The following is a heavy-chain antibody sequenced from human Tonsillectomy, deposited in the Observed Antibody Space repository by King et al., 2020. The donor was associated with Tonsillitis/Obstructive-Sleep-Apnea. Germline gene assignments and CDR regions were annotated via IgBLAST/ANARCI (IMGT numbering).Heavy chain of an antibody. CDR2: ISGSSGYI. CDR3: SRDGELGDYFDY. Sequence: LVESGGGLVKPGGSLRLSCAASGFTFSSYGMNWVRQAPGKGLEWVSSISGSSGYIFYADSVKGRFTISRDNAKNSLYLQMTSLRAEDTAVYYCSRDGELGDYFDYWGQGTLVTVSS. D-gene: IGHD1-26*01. CDR1: GFTFSSYG. J-gene: IGHJ4*02. V-gene: IGHV3-21*01.